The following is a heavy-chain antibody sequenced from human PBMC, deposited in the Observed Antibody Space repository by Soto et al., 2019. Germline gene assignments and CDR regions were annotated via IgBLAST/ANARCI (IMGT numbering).Heavy chain of an antibody. D-gene: IGHD6-6*01. Sequence: QVQLVQSGAEVKKPGASVKVSCKASGYTFTGYYMHWVRQAPGQGLEWMGWINPNSGGTNYARKFQGWVTMPRDTSISTAYMELSRLRSDDTAVYYCARGVAARPNWFDPWGQGTLVTVSS. J-gene: IGHJ5*02. V-gene: IGHV1-2*04. CDR1: GYTFTGYY. CDR3: ARGVAARPNWFDP. CDR2: INPNSGGT.